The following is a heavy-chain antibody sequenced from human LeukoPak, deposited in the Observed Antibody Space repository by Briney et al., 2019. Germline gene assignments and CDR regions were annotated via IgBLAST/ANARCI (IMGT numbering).Heavy chain of an antibody. V-gene: IGHV4-59*11. CDR1: GGSIATHY. CDR2: INYSGTT. J-gene: IGHJ3*02. Sequence: PSETLSLTCTVSGGSIATHYWSWIRQPPGKGLEWIGYINYSGTTNFNPSLNSRATISVDTSRNQFSLELSSVTAADTAVYYCARGGGTFDIWGQGTMVAVSS. D-gene: IGHD6-25*01. CDR3: ARGGGTFDI.